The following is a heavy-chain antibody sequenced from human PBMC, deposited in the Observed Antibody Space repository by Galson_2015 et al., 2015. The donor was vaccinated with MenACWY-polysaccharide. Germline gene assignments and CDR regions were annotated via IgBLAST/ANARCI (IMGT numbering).Heavy chain of an antibody. CDR2: IQYDGSKI. CDR1: GSRFSNSG. V-gene: IGHV3-33*01. Sequence: SLRLSCAASGSRFSNSGMHWVRQAPGKGLEWVAVIQYDGSKIVYADSVKGRFTISRDNSKSTVFLEMNTLGAEDTAVYYCAREGSRIVFHAFDTWGQGTMVTVSS. J-gene: IGHJ3*02. D-gene: IGHD2-15*01. CDR3: AREGSRIVFHAFDT.